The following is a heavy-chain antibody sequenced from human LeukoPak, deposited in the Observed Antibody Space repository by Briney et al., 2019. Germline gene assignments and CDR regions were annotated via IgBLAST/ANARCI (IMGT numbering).Heavy chain of an antibody. CDR2: INPNSGGT. CDR1: GYSFSDYY. V-gene: IGHV1-2*02. D-gene: IGHD6-13*01. Sequence: ASVKVSCKTSGYSFSDYYMHWVRQAPGQGLEWMGWINPNSGGTSSAQKFQGRVTMTRDTSITTVYMELSRLRSDDTAVYYCASGYSSSSWANYYYYGMDVWGQGTTVTVSS. J-gene: IGHJ6*02. CDR3: ASGYSSSSWANYYYYGMDV.